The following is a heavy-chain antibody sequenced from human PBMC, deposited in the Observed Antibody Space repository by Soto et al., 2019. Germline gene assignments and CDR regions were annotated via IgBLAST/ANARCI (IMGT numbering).Heavy chain of an antibody. D-gene: IGHD4-17*01. CDR3: ASVPGKSRLNWFDP. CDR1: GFTFSSYS. J-gene: IGHJ5*02. Sequence: GGSLRLSCAASGFTFSSYSMNWVRQATGKGLEWVSSISSSSSYIYYADSVKGRFTISRDNAKNSLYLQMNSLRAEDTAVYYCASVPGKSRLNWFDPWGQGTLVTVSS. V-gene: IGHV3-21*01. CDR2: ISSSSSYI.